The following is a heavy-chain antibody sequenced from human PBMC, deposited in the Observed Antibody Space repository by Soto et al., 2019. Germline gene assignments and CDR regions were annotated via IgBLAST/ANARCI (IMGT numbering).Heavy chain of an antibody. D-gene: IGHD2-2*01. V-gene: IGHV1-69*04. CDR2: IIPILGIA. CDR3: ARDLGYCSSTSCYDSGN. CDR1: GGTFSSYT. Sequence: ASVKVSCKASGGTFSSYTISWVRQAPGQGLEWMGRIIPILGIANYAQKFQGRVTITADKSTSTAYMELSSLRSEDTAVYYCARDLGYCSSTSCYDSGNWGQGTLVTVSS. J-gene: IGHJ4*02.